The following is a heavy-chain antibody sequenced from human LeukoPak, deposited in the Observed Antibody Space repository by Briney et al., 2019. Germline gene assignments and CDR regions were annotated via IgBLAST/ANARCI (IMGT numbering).Heavy chain of an antibody. V-gene: IGHV4-59*01. CDR1: GGSLSSYY. CDR2: IYYSGSN. J-gene: IGHJ6*02. CDR3: ARGGHYYYYGMDV. D-gene: IGHD1-26*01. Sequence: SETLSLTCTVSGGSLSSYYWSWLRQPPGKGLEWIGYIYYSGSNNYNPSLKSRVTISVDTSKNQFSLKLSSVTAADTAVYYCARGGHYYYYGMDVWGQGTTVTVSS.